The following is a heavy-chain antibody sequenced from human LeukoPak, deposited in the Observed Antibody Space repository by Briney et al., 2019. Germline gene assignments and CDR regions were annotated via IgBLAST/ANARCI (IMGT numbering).Heavy chain of an antibody. D-gene: IGHD1-26*01. Sequence: GGSLRLSCAASGFTFSSYAMSWVRQAPGKGLERVSAISGSGGSTYYADSVKGRFTISRDNSKNTLYLQMNSLRADDTAVYYCAKDVALGRELLDYWGQGTLVTVSS. J-gene: IGHJ4*02. V-gene: IGHV3-23*01. CDR2: ISGSGGST. CDR1: GFTFSSYA. CDR3: AKDVALGRELLDY.